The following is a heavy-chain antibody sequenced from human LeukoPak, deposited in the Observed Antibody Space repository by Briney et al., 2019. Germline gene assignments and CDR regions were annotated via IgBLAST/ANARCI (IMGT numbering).Heavy chain of an antibody. CDR1: GFTFSSYA. Sequence: GGSLRLSCAASGFTFSSYAMNWVRQAPGKGLEWVSGIRGSGGSTYYTDSVRGRFTISRDNSKNTVYLQMNSLRAEDTAVYYCAKSVRRYYDSSGFDFWGQGTLVTVSS. D-gene: IGHD3-22*01. J-gene: IGHJ4*02. CDR2: IRGSGGST. CDR3: AKSVRRYYDSSGFDF. V-gene: IGHV3-23*01.